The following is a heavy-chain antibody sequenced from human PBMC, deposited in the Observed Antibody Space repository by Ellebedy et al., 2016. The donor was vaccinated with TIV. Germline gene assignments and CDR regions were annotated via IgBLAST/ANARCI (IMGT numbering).Heavy chain of an antibody. J-gene: IGHJ4*02. V-gene: IGHV3-11*04. CDR3: ARPGIQLWSPFDY. CDR2: ISSSGSTI. Sequence: GGSLRLXXAASGFTFSDYYMSWIRQAPGKGLEWVSYISSSGSTIYYADSVKGRFTISRDNAKNSLYLQMNSLRAEDTAVYYCARPGIQLWSPFDYWGQGTLVTVSS. D-gene: IGHD5-18*01. CDR1: GFTFSDYY.